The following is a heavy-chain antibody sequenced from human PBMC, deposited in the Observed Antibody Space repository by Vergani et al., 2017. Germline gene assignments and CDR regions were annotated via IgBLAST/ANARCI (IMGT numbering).Heavy chain of an antibody. Sequence: QVQLVESGGGVVQPGRSLRLSCAASGFTFSSYAMHWVRQAPGKGLEWVAVISYDGSNKYYADSVKGRFTISRDNYKNTLYLQMNSLRAEDTAVYYCAREVGGLRYFDWLLVPFDYWGQGTLVTVSS. V-gene: IGHV3-30-3*01. CDR2: ISYDGSNK. CDR3: AREVGGLRYFDWLLVPFDY. J-gene: IGHJ4*02. CDR1: GFTFSSYA. D-gene: IGHD3-9*01.